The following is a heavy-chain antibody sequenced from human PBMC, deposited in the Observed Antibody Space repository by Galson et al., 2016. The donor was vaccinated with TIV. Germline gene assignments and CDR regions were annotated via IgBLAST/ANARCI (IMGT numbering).Heavy chain of an antibody. J-gene: IGHJ4*02. V-gene: IGHV3-74*01. CDR3: TRVPSPAYCTSTSCPFDY. D-gene: IGHD2-2*01. Sequence: SLRLSCAASGFTFSSYWMYWVRQAPGKRLVWVSRINSDGSIRSYVDSVKGRLSISRDNAKNTLYLQMNNLRAEDTAVYYCTRVPSPAYCTSTSCPFDYWGQGTLVTVSS. CDR1: GFTFSSYW. CDR2: INSDGSIR.